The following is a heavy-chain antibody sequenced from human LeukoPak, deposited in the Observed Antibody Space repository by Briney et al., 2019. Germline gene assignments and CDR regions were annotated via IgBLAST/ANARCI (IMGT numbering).Heavy chain of an antibody. V-gene: IGHV1-18*04. Sequence: GASVTVSYKPSVYTFTSFGISWVRQAPGHGLEWMGWIGAYNGDTNYAQKFQGRVTMTTDTSTSTAYMDLRSLRSDDTAVYYCTRDHCSGDNCLSCDYWGQGTLVTVSS. CDR2: IGAYNGDT. D-gene: IGHD2-15*01. CDR3: TRDHCSGDNCLSCDY. CDR1: VYTFTSFG. J-gene: IGHJ4*02.